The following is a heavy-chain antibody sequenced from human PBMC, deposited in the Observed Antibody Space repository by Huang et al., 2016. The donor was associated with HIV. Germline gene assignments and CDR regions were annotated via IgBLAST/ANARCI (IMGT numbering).Heavy chain of an antibody. Sequence: QLQLQESGPGLVKPSETLSLTCTVSGVSISNSRYYWGWIRQPPGKGLEYIGSIYYSGSTYYNPSLKGGITMSIDSSKNQSSLKLNSVTAADTAVYYCSRQDEKGYCAGDCSNHYYFGLDVWGHGTTVTVS. CDR2: IYYSGST. J-gene: IGHJ6*02. CDR3: SRQDEKGYCAGDCSNHYYFGLDV. CDR1: GVSISNSRYY. D-gene: IGHD2-21*02. V-gene: IGHV4-39*01.